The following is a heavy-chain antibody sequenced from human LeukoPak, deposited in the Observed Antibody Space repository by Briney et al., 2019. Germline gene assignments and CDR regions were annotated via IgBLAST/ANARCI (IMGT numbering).Heavy chain of an antibody. CDR2: IYYSGST. CDR3: ARHGPIYGDYRFDH. Sequence: PSETLSLTCTVSGGSISSYYWSWIRQPPGKGLEGIGYIYYSGSTNYNPSLKSRVTISVDPSKNQFSLKLSSVTAADTAVYYCARHGPIYGDYRFDHWGQGTLVTVSS. V-gene: IGHV4-59*08. CDR1: GGSISSYY. D-gene: IGHD4-17*01. J-gene: IGHJ5*02.